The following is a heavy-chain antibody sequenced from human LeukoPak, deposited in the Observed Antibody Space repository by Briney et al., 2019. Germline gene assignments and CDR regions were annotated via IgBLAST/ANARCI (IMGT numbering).Heavy chain of an antibody. V-gene: IGHV3-23*01. J-gene: IGHJ3*01. CDR1: GFTFSSYA. D-gene: IGHD3-22*01. CDR3: AKHRGYDSSGYSPIFYY. CDR2: ISGSGGST. Sequence: GGSLRLSCAASGFTFSSYAMSWVRQAPGKGLEWVSAISGSGGSTYYADSVKGRFTISRDNSKNTLYLQMNSLRAEDTAVYYCAKHRGYDSSGYSPIFYYWGQGTMVTVSS.